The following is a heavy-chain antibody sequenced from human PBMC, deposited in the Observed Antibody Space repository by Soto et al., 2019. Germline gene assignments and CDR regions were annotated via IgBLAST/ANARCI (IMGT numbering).Heavy chain of an antibody. V-gene: IGHV4-39*01. D-gene: IGHD6-6*01. Sequence: PSETLSLTCTVSGGSISSSSYYWGWIRQPPGKGLEWIGGIYYSGSTYYNPSLKSRVTISVDTSKNQFSLKLSSVTAADTAVYYCARHGIAARMWYYYGMDVWGQGTTVTVSS. CDR3: ARHGIAARMWYYYGMDV. CDR2: IYYSGST. CDR1: GGSISSSSYY. J-gene: IGHJ6*02.